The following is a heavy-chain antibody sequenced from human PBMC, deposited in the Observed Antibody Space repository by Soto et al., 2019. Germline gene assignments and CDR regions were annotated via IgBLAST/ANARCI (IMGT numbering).Heavy chain of an antibody. CDR1: GGSISSGTAY. D-gene: IGHD3-3*01. Sequence: QVQLQESGPGLVKPSQTLSLTCNVSGGSISSGTAYWSWIRQRPGKGLEWIGYIFYSGSFYYTPSLRGRVMLLADTSKNQFTLRLSSVTAADTAVYYCARAPETPSVLGVALPYFFDYWGQGALVTVSS. CDR3: ARAPETPSVLGVALPYFFDY. J-gene: IGHJ4*02. V-gene: IGHV4-31*03. CDR2: IFYSGSF.